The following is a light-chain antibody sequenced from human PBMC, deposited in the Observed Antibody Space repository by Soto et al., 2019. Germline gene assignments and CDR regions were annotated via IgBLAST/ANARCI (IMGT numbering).Light chain of an antibody. CDR1: QSISSW. Sequence: DIQMTQSPSTLSASVGDRVTITCRASQSISSWLAWYQQRPGKAPKLLIHTASNLESGVPSRFSGSGSGTEFTLTISSLQPDDSATYYCQQYNRYSTFGQGT. CDR2: TAS. V-gene: IGKV1-5*03. J-gene: IGKJ1*01. CDR3: QQYNRYST.